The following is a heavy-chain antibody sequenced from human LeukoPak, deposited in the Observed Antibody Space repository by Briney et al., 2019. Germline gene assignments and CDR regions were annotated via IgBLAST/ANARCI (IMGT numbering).Heavy chain of an antibody. CDR1: GFTFSSYS. V-gene: IGHV3-21*01. Sequence: GGSLRLSCAASGFTFSSYSMNWVRQAPGKGLEWVSSISSSSSYIYYADSVKGRFTISRDNAKNSLYLQMNSLRAEDTAVYYCARDALSAPQGWLLLWGQGTLVTVSS. D-gene: IGHD3-22*01. CDR2: ISSSSSYI. J-gene: IGHJ4*02. CDR3: ARDALSAPQGWLLL.